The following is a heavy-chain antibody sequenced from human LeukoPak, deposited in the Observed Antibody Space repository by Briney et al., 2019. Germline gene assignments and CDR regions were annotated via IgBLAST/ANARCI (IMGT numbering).Heavy chain of an antibody. CDR2: IYSGGTT. CDR1: GFTVSSNY. D-gene: IGHD3-22*01. CDR3: ARGRWVYDSSGFYSDY. J-gene: IGHJ4*02. Sequence: PGRSLRLSCAASGFTVSSNYMSWVRQAPGKGLEWVSVIYSGGTTYYADSVKGRFTISRDNSKSTLYLQMNSLRAEDTAVYYCARGRWVYDSSGFYSDYWGQGTLVTVSS. V-gene: IGHV3-53*01.